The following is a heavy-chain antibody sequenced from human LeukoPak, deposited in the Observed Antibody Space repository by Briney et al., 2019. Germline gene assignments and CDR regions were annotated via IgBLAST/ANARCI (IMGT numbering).Heavy chain of an antibody. CDR3: AAVTTTDFDF. V-gene: IGHV4-59*01. CDR1: GGSISSYY. CDR2: IYYSGIT. Sequence: SETLSLTCTVSGGSISSYYWSWIRQPPGKGLEGSGYIYYSGITKYNPSLKSRVTISVDTSKNQFSLNLYSVTAADTAVYYCAAVTTTDFDFWGQGTLVTVSS. D-gene: IGHD4-17*01. J-gene: IGHJ4*02.